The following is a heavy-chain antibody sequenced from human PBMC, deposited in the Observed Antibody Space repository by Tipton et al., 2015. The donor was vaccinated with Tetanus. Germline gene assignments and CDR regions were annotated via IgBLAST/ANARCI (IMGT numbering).Heavy chain of an antibody. CDR3: ARGSRYYFDY. J-gene: IGHJ4*02. CDR1: GESITTGGYY. CDR2: IQYTGST. Sequence: TLSLTCTVSGESITTGGYYWSWIRQHPGKGLEWIGYIQYTGSTYNNPSLKSRVSISVDTSKNQFSLKLSSVTAADTAVYYCARGSRYYFDYWGQGTLVTVSS. V-gene: IGHV4-31*03.